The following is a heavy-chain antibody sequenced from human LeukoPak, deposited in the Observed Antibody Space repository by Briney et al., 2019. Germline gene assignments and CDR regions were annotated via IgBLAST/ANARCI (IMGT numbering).Heavy chain of an antibody. J-gene: IGHJ6*03. Sequence: ASVKVSCKASGYTFTDYYIHWVRQAPGQGLEWMGWTNPNSGATNYAQKFQGRVAMTRDTSISTAYMELTRLTSDDTAVYYCARDRDCDSPYYMDVWGRGTTVTVSS. CDR1: GYTFTDYY. CDR2: TNPNSGAT. V-gene: IGHV1-2*02. CDR3: ARDRDCDSPYYMDV. D-gene: IGHD2-21*02.